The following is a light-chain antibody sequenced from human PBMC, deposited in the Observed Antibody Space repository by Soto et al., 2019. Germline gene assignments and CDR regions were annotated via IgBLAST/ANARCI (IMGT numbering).Light chain of an antibody. CDR2: SAS. V-gene: IGKV3D-15*01. Sequence: EVVLTQSPATLSLSPGESATLSCRASQSVSVNFAWYQQKPGQAPRPLIYSASDRAPGIPARFSGRGSGTDFTLTISSLQSEDFAVYYCQQYNDWPPLTFGGGTKVDI. CDR1: QSVSVN. J-gene: IGKJ4*01. CDR3: QQYNDWPPLT.